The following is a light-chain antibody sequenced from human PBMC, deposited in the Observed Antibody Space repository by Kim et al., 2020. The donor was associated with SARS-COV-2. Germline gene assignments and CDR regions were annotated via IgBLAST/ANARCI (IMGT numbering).Light chain of an antibody. J-gene: IGKJ2*01. V-gene: IGKV3-20*01. Sequence: EIVLTQSPGTLSLSPGERATLSCRASQSVSSNDLAWYQHKPGQAPRLLIYGASSRATGIPDRFSGSGSGTDFTLTISRLEPEDFAVYYCQQYDTSTRYTCGQGTKLEI. CDR1: QSVSSND. CDR3: QQYDTSTRYT. CDR2: GAS.